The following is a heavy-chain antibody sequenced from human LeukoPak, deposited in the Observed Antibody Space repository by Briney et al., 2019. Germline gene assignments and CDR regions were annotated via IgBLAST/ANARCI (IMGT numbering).Heavy chain of an antibody. CDR2: INHSGST. CDR1: GGSFSGYY. J-gene: IGHJ4*02. Sequence: PSETLSLTCAVYGGSFSGYYWSWIRQPPGKGLEWIGEINHSGSTNYNPSLKSRVTISVDTSKNQFSLRLSSVTAADTAVYYCASAYGSGISIYYFDYWGQGTLVTVSS. CDR3: ASAYGSGISIYYFDY. V-gene: IGHV4-34*01. D-gene: IGHD3-10*01.